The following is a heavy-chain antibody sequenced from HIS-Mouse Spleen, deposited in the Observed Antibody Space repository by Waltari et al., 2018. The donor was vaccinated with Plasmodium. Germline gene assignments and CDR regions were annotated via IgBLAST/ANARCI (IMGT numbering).Heavy chain of an antibody. D-gene: IGHD4-17*01. CDR3: ASKTTVTNHAFDI. Sequence: EVQLVESGGGLIQPGGSLRLSCAASGFTVSSNYMSWVRQAPGKGLEGVSVIYRGGSTYYADSVKGRFTISRDNSKNTLYLQMNSLRAEDTAVYYCASKTTVTNHAFDIWGQGTMVTVSS. CDR1: GFTVSSNY. J-gene: IGHJ3*02. V-gene: IGHV3-53*01. CDR2: IYRGGST.